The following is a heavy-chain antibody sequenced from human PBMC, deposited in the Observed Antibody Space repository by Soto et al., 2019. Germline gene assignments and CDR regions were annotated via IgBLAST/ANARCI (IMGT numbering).Heavy chain of an antibody. CDR2: ISGRGGDT. Sequence: GGSLRLSCAASGFTFSSYAMSWVRQAPGKGLEWVSGISGRGGDTDYADSVKGRFTISRDNSKNTLYLQMNSLRAEDTAVYYCASPSSGWYYFDYWGQGTLVTVSS. CDR3: ASPSSGWYYFDY. D-gene: IGHD6-19*01. J-gene: IGHJ4*02. CDR1: GFTFSSYA. V-gene: IGHV3-23*01.